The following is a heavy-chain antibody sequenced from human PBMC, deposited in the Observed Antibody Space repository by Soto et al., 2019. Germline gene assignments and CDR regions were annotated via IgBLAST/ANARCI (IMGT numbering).Heavy chain of an antibody. D-gene: IGHD5-18*01. CDR1: GGSVRSGSYY. CDR2: IYYSGTT. CDR3: ARDAPYSYGNPNAGNGVDS. J-gene: IGHJ4*02. V-gene: IGHV4-61*01. Sequence: QVQLQESGPGLVKPSATLSRTCTVSGGSVRSGSYYWSWIRQPPGKGLEWMGYIYYSGTTSYNPSLESRVTISVDTSKNKFSLKMSSVTAADTAVYYCARDAPYSYGNPNAGNGVDSWGQGTLLTVSS.